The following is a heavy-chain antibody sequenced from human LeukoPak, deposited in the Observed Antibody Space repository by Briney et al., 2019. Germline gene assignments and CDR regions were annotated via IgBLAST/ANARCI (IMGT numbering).Heavy chain of an antibody. V-gene: IGHV3-30*02. CDR3: AKKSIAVAGHFDY. CDR1: GFTFSSYG. CDR2: IRYDGSNK. J-gene: IGHJ4*02. D-gene: IGHD6-13*01. Sequence: TGGSLRLSCAASGFTFSSYGMHWVRQAPGKGLEWVAFIRYDGSNKYYADSVKGRFTISRDNSKNTLYLQMNSLRAEDTAVYYCAKKSIAVAGHFDYWGQGTLVTVSS.